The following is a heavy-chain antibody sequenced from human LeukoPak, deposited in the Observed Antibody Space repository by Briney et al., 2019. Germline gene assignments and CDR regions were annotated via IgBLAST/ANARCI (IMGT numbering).Heavy chain of an antibody. V-gene: IGHV4-31*03. D-gene: IGHD3-22*01. CDR2: IHHSGYT. CDR3: ANIRAVLREDDAGDYYGPAAYFQD. Sequence: PSQTLSLTCTVSGDSIDSGGFYWTWIRQRPGKGLECIGYIHHSGYTNYNPSLRTRVIMSTDTSKNQFSLKLSSVTAADTAVYFCANIRAVLREDDAGDYYGPAAYFQDWGPGTLVTVSS. J-gene: IGHJ1*01. CDR1: GDSIDSGGFY.